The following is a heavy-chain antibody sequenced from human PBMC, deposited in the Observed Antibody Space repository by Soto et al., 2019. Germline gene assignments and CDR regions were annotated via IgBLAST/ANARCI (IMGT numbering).Heavy chain of an antibody. V-gene: IGHV1-69*02. D-gene: IGHD3-10*01. CDR2: VNPILSMS. CDR1: GDTFSFHT. CDR3: ATSYGSGYRAFDY. J-gene: IGHJ4*02. Sequence: QVQMVQSGAEVKKPGSSVKVSCKASGDTFSFHTINWVRQAPGLGLEWMGRVNPILSMSNYAQKFQGRVTMTADKSTSTAYMELRSLRSEDTAFYYCATSYGSGYRAFDYRGQGALVTVSS.